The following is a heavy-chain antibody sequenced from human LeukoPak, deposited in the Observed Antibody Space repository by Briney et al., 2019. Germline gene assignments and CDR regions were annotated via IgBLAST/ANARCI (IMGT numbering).Heavy chain of an antibody. CDR1: GYTFAGYY. V-gene: IGHV1-2*02. J-gene: IGHJ4*02. CDR2: INPNTGGT. CDR3: ARLGYDSSGYRLGD. Sequence: ASVKVSCKTSGYTFAGYYLHWVRQAPGQGLAWMGWINPNTGGTNYSQKFHGRVTMTRDTSSSTAYMELSRLTSDDTAMYYCARLGYDSSGYRLGDWGQGTLVTVSS. D-gene: IGHD3-22*01.